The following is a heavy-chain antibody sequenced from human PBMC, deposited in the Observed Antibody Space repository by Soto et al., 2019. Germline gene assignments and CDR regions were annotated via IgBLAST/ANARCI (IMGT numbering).Heavy chain of an antibody. D-gene: IGHD3-10*01. CDR1: GFTFSSYA. J-gene: IGHJ4*02. CDR3: ARIAVRGVIIRDY. Sequence: GGSLRLSCAASGFTFSSYAMHWVRQAPGKGLEWVAVISYDGSNKYYADSVMGRFTISRDNSKNTLYLQMNSLRAEDTAVYYWARIAVRGVIIRDYWGQGTLVTVSS. V-gene: IGHV3-30-3*01. CDR2: ISYDGSNK.